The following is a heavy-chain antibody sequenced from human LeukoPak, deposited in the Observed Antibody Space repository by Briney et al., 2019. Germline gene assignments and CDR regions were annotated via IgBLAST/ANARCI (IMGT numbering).Heavy chain of an antibody. Sequence: PSETLSLTCTVSGGSISSYYWSWIRQPPGKGLGWIGYIYYSGSTNYNPSLKSRVTISVDTSKNQFSLKLSSVTAADTAVYYCARGFYDFWSGYYSDYWGQGTLVTVSS. CDR1: GGSISSYY. V-gene: IGHV4-59*08. D-gene: IGHD3-3*01. J-gene: IGHJ4*02. CDR3: ARGFYDFWSGYYSDY. CDR2: IYYSGST.